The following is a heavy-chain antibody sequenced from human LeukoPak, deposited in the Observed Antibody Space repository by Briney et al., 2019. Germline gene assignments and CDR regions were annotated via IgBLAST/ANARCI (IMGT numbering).Heavy chain of an antibody. CDR3: ERRNVLIAAAGTYNDY. CDR2: IYYRGSI. D-gene: IGHD6-13*01. V-gene: IGHV4-4*02. J-gene: IGHJ4*02. Sequence: PSGTLTLTCAVSGGPISISHWWSWVRPPPGKGLEGIGKIYYRGSIHYNPCLKSRVTISVDKPKNQFSLKLSSVTAAETAVYYCERRNVLIAAAGTYNDYWGQGTLVTVSS. CDR1: GGPISISHW.